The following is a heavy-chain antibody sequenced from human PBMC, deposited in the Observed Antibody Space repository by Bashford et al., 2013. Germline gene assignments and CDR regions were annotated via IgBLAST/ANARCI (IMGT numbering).Heavy chain of an antibody. Sequence: VRQAPGKGLEWVSAISGSGGSTYYADSVKGRFTISRDNSKNTLYLQMNSLRAEDTAVYYCAKDFGSGSYEEESDYWGQGTLVTVSS. D-gene: IGHD3-10*01. V-gene: IGHV3-23*01. CDR3: AKDFGSGSYEEESDY. CDR2: ISGSGGST. J-gene: IGHJ4*02.